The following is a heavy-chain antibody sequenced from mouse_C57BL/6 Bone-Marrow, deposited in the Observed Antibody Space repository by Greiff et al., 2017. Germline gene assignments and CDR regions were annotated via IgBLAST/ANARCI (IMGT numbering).Heavy chain of an antibody. Sequence: VQLQQSGAELAKPGASVKLSCKASGYTFTSYWMHWVKQRPGQGLEWIGYINPSSGYTKYNQKFKDKVTLTADKSSSTAYMQLSSLTYEDSAVYYCARRLLRFFDYWGQGTTLTVSS. J-gene: IGHJ2*01. CDR2: INPSSGYT. D-gene: IGHD2-3*01. CDR3: ARRLLRFFDY. V-gene: IGHV1-7*01. CDR1: GYTFTSYW.